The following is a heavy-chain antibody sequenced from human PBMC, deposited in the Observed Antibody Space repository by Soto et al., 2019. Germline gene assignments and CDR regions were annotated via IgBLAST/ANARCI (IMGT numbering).Heavy chain of an antibody. CDR3: AKSEQLWTSGDRGNCFDY. CDR1: GFTFSSYA. J-gene: IGHJ4*02. V-gene: IGHV3-23*01. D-gene: IGHD5-18*01. CDR2: ISGSGGST. Sequence: EVQLLESGGGLVQPGGSLRLSCAASGFTFSSYAMSWVRQAPGKGLEWVSAISGSGGSTYYADSVKGRFTISRDNSKNTLYLQMNSLRAEDTAVYYCAKSEQLWTSGDRGNCFDYWGQGTLVTVSS.